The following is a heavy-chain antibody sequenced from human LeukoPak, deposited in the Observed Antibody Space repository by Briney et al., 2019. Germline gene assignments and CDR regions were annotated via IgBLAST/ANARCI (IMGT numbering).Heavy chain of an antibody. J-gene: IGHJ4*02. V-gene: IGHV5-51*01. D-gene: IGHD6-13*01. CDR3: ARATRGIAAAGYFDY. CDR1: GYSFTSYW. Sequence: GESLKISCKGFGYSFTSYWIGWVRQMPGKGLEWMGIIYPGDSDTRYSPSFQGQVTISADKSISTAYLQWSSLKASDTAMYYCARATRGIAAAGYFDYWGQGTLVTVSS. CDR2: IYPGDSDT.